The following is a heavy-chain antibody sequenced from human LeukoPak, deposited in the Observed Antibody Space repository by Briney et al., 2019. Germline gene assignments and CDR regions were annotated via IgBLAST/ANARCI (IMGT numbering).Heavy chain of an antibody. J-gene: IGHJ4*02. V-gene: IGHV1-69*04. Sequence: GPSVKVSCTASGGTFSSYAISWVRQAPGQGLEWMGRIIPILGIANYAQKFQGRVTITADKSTSTAYMELCSLRSEDTGVYYCARERDEWRSKGSSGYYYDYWGQGTLVTVSS. CDR1: GGTFSSYA. CDR2: IIPILGIA. D-gene: IGHD3-22*01. CDR3: ARERDEWRSKGSSGYYYDY.